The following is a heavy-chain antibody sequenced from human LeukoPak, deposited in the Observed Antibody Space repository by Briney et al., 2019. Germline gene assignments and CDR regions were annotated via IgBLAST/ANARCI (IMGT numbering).Heavy chain of an antibody. D-gene: IGHD3/OR15-3a*01. CDR2: ISASGDVT. J-gene: IGHJ6*04. CDR3: AREYYGVIFSHYLDV. Sequence: GGSLRLSCAASGFSFSAYPMGWVRQAPGKGLQWLSGISASGDVTFHADRVKGRFAISRDNSKNTLYLQLSSLRVEDTAVYYCAREYYGVIFSHYLDVWGKGTTVSVSS. V-gene: IGHV3-23*01. CDR1: GFSFSAYP.